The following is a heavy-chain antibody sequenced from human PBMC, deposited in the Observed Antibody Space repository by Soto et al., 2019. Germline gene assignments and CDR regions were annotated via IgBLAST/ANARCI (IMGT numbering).Heavy chain of an antibody. CDR1: GFTFSSYA. CDR3: ATYLTIFGVVIIGSFDY. D-gene: IGHD3-3*01. CDR2: ISGSGGST. V-gene: IGHV3-23*01. Sequence: EVQLLESGGGLVQPGGSLRLSCAASGFTFSSYAMSWVRQAPGKGLEWVSAISGSGGSTYYADSVKGRFTISRDNSKNTLYLQMNSLRAEDTAVYYCATYLTIFGVVIIGSFDYWGQGTLVTVSS. J-gene: IGHJ4*02.